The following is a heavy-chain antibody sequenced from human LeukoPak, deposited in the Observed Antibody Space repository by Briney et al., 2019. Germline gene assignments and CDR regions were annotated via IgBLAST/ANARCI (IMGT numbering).Heavy chain of an antibody. J-gene: IGHJ5*02. CDR2: ISWNSGSI. D-gene: IGHD6-19*01. CDR3: AKGRTSGWKYNWFDP. Sequence: PGGSLRLSCAASGFTFDDYAMHWVRQAPGKGLEWVSGISWNSGSIGYADSVKGRFTISRDNAKNSLYLQMNSLRAEDTALYYCAKGRTSGWKYNWFDPWGQGTLVTVSS. V-gene: IGHV3-9*01. CDR1: GFTFDDYA.